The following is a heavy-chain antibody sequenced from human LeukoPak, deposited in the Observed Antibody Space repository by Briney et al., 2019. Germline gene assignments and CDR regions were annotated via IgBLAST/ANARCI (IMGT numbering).Heavy chain of an antibody. V-gene: IGHV4-39*01. CDR3: ARIGPYDYVWGSQDPVLTYYFDY. D-gene: IGHD3-16*01. CDR2: IYYSGST. CDR1: GGSISSSSYY. Sequence: PSETLSLTCTVSGGSISSSSYYWGWIRQPPGKGLEWIGSIYYSGSTYYNPSLKSRVTISVDTSKNQFSLKLSSVTAADTAVYYCARIGPYDYVWGSQDPVLTYYFDYWGQGTLVTVSS. J-gene: IGHJ4*02.